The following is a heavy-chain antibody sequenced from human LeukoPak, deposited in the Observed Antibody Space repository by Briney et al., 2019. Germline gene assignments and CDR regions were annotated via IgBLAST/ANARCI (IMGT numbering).Heavy chain of an antibody. CDR1: GFTFSSYG. Sequence: RSGGSLRLSCAASGFTFSSYGMHWVRQAPGKGLEWVAVISYDGSNKYYADSVKGRFTISRDNSKNTLYLQMNSLRAEDTAVYYCAKDGGLAVADYYYYYGMDVWGQGTTVTVSS. D-gene: IGHD6-19*01. V-gene: IGHV3-30*18. J-gene: IGHJ6*02. CDR2: ISYDGSNK. CDR3: AKDGGLAVADYYYYYGMDV.